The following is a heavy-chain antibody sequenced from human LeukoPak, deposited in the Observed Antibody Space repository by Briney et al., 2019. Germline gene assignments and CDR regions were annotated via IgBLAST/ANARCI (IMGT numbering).Heavy chain of an antibody. CDR1: GGSISSYY. D-gene: IGHD3-10*01. V-gene: IGHV4-59*01. J-gene: IGHJ4*02. CDR2: IYYSGST. Sequence: MASETLSLTCTVSGGSISSYYWSWIRQPPGKGLEWIGYIYYSGSTNYNPSLKSRVTISVDTSKNQFSLKLSSVTAADTAVYYCARFVEYYGSGSYPKIFDYWGQGTLVTVSS. CDR3: ARFVEYYGSGSYPKIFDY.